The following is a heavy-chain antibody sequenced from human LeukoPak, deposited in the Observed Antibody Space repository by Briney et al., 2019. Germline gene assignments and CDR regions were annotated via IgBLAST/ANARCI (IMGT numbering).Heavy chain of an antibody. Sequence: SETLSLTCTVSGGSISSYYWSWIRQPPGKGLEWIGYIYYSGSTNYNPSLKSRVTISVDTSKNQFSLKLSSVTAGDTAVYYCARSRSGYYPWGQGTLVTVSS. CDR1: GGSISSYY. CDR3: ARSRSGYYP. J-gene: IGHJ5*02. CDR2: IYYSGST. D-gene: IGHD3-22*01. V-gene: IGHV4-59*01.